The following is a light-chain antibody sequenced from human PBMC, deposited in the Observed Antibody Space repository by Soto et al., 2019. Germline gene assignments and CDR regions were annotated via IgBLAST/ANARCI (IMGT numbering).Light chain of an antibody. CDR3: QQYVGSPIT. V-gene: IGKV3-20*01. CDR2: DAS. J-gene: IGKJ5*01. Sequence: ETVWTQSPGDLSSSPGERATLSCRASQCISSSLAWYQQKPGLAPTLLISDASNRASGVPARFTGGGSGTDFTLTIRRLEPEDFAPYYCQQYVGSPITFGQGTRLEIK. CDR1: QCISSS.